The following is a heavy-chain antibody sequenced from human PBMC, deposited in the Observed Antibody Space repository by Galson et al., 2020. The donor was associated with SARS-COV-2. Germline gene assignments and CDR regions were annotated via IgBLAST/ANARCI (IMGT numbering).Heavy chain of an antibody. J-gene: IGHJ6*02. D-gene: IGHD6-13*01. Sequence: GESLKISCAASGFTFSSYGMHWVRQAPGKGLEWVAVIWYDGSNKYYADSVKGRFTISRDNSKNTLYLQMNSLRVEDTAVYYCARDRYSSSWYVHYYYYGMDVWGQGTTVTVSS. CDR3: ARDRYSSSWYVHYYYYGMDV. CDR2: IWYDGSNK. CDR1: GFTFSSYG. V-gene: IGHV3-33*01.